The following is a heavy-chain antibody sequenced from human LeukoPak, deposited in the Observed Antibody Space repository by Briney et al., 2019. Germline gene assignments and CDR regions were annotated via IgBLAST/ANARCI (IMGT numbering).Heavy chain of an antibody. J-gene: IGHJ6*02. CDR1: GYTFTSYD. CDR3: ARVLSEYDFWSGYYTGWGYYYYYGMDV. CDR2: MNSNSGNT. D-gene: IGHD3-3*01. V-gene: IGHV1-8*01. Sequence: ASVTVSCKASGYTFTSYDINWVRQATGQGLEWMGWMNSNSGNTGYAQKFQGRVTMTRNTSISTAYMELSSLRSEDTAVYYCARVLSEYDFWSGYYTGWGYYYYYGMDVWGQGTTVTVSS.